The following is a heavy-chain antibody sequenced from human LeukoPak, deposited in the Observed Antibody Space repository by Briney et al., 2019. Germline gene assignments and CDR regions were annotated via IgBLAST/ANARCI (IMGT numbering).Heavy chain of an antibody. V-gene: IGHV1-69*04. CDR2: IIPILGIA. J-gene: IGHJ4*02. CDR1: GGTFSSYA. D-gene: IGHD4-17*01. Sequence: GASVKVSCKASGGTFSSYAISWVRQAPGQGLEWMGRIIPILGIANYAQKFQGRVTITADKSTSTAYMELSSLRSEDTAVYYCARGGCERGNLRPDYGDCPFDYWGQGTLVTVSS. CDR3: ARGGCERGNLRPDYGDCPFDY.